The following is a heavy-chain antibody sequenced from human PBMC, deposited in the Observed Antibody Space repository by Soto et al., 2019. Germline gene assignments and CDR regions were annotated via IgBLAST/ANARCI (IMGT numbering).Heavy chain of an antibody. Sequence: QVQLQESGPGLVKPSETLSLTCTVSGGSISSYYWSWIRQPPGKGLEWIGYIYYSGSTNYNPSLKSRVTISVDTSKNQFSLKLSSVTAADTAVYYCARTLRDFWSPISAFDIWGQGTMVTVSS. D-gene: IGHD3-3*01. J-gene: IGHJ3*02. CDR3: ARTLRDFWSPISAFDI. CDR2: IYYSGST. CDR1: GGSISSYY. V-gene: IGHV4-59*01.